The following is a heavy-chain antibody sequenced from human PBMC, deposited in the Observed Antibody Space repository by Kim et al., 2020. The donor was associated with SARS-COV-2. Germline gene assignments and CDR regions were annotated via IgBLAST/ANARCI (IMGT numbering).Heavy chain of an antibody. J-gene: IGHJ4*02. Sequence: SETLSLTCAVYGGSFSGYYWSWIRQPPGKGLEWIGEINHSGSTNYNPSLKSRVTISVDTSKNQFSLKLSSVTAADTAVYYCARGYYFDYWGQGTLVTVSS. V-gene: IGHV4-34*01. CDR3: ARGYYFDY. CDR2: INHSGST. CDR1: GGSFSGYY.